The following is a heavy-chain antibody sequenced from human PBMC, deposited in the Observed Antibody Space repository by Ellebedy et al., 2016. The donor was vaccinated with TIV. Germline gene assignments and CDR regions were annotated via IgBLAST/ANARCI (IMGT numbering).Heavy chain of an antibody. CDR3: ARRNRARYWYYDL. J-gene: IGHJ2*01. Sequence: MPGGSLRLSCAVYGGSFTGYYWNWIRQPPGKGLEWVGEINHSGNIYYNPSLKSRVTISVDTSKNQFSLKLSSVTAAYTAVYYCARRNRARYWYYDLWGRGTLVTVSS. CDR2: INHSGNI. CDR1: GGSFTGYY. D-gene: IGHD1-14*01. V-gene: IGHV4-34*01.